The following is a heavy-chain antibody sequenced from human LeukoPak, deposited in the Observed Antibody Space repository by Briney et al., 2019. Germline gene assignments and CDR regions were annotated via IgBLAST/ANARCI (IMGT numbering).Heavy chain of an antibody. Sequence: SETLSLTCTVSGGSISSSSYYWGWIRQPPGKGLEWIGSMYYSGSTNYNPSLKSRVTISVDTSKNQFSLKLSSVTAADTAVHYCARDSGSGWYGSAFDIWGQGTMVTVSS. CDR2: MYYSGST. CDR1: GGSISSSSYY. CDR3: ARDSGSGWYGSAFDI. V-gene: IGHV4-39*07. J-gene: IGHJ3*02. D-gene: IGHD6-19*01.